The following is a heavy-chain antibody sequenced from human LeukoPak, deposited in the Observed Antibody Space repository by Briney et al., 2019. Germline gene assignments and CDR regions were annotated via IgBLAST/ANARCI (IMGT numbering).Heavy chain of an antibody. CDR3: ARGRFIAARRGKGYFDY. Sequence: PSETLSLTCAVYGGSFSGYYWSWIRQPPGKGLEWIGEINHSGSTNYNPSLKSRVTISVDTSKDQFSLKLSSVTAADTAVYYCARGRFIAARRGKGYFDYWGQGTLVTVSS. J-gene: IGHJ4*02. CDR2: INHSGST. CDR1: GGSFSGYY. V-gene: IGHV4-34*01. D-gene: IGHD6-6*01.